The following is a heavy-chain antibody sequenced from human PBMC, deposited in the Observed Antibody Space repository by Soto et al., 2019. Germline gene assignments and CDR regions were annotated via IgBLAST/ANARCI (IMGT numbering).Heavy chain of an antibody. CDR2: INHSGST. V-gene: IGHV4-34*01. Sequence: PSETLSLTCAVYGGSFSGYYWSWIRQPPGKGLEWIGEINHSGSTNYNPSLKSRVTISVDTSKNQFSLKLSSVTAAVTAVYYCARGEAARKRGADYWGQGTLVTVSS. CDR1: GGSFSGYY. D-gene: IGHD6-6*01. CDR3: ARGEAARKRGADY. J-gene: IGHJ4*02.